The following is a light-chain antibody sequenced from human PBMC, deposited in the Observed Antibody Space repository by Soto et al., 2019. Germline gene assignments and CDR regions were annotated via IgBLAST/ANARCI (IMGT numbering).Light chain of an antibody. CDR2: GAS. J-gene: IGKJ1*01. CDR3: QQYASSPEA. Sequence: EIVLTQSPGTLSLSPGERATLSCRASQSVSSSYLAWYQQKPGQAPRLLIYGASSRATGIPDRFSGSGSGTHFTLTISRLEPEEFVVYYCQQYASSPEAFGQGTKVDIK. CDR1: QSVSSSY. V-gene: IGKV3-20*01.